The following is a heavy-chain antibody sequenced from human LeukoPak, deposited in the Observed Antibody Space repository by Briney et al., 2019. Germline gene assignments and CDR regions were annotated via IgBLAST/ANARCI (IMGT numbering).Heavy chain of an antibody. J-gene: IGHJ5*02. Sequence: GASVKVSCKASGYTFTGYYMHWVRQAPGQGLEWMGWISAYNGNTDYAQKLQGRVTMTTDTSTSTAYMELRSLRSDDTAVYYCATSKSSALVDTAMVPFDPWGQGTLVTVSS. V-gene: IGHV1-18*04. D-gene: IGHD5-18*01. CDR3: ATSKSSALVDTAMVPFDP. CDR2: ISAYNGNT. CDR1: GYTFTGYY.